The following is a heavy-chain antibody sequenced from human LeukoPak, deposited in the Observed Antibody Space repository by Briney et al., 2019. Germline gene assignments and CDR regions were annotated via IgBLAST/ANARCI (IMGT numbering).Heavy chain of an antibody. J-gene: IGHJ4*01. CDR3: ARDRSSYAKGHYDY. Sequence: SETLSLTCTVSGGSISSYYWSWIRQPPGKGLEWIGSIYSSGSASYNPSLKSRVSIVLDTSKNQFSLKVTSVTAADTAVYYCARDRSSYAKGHYDYWGQGTLVTVSS. CDR2: IYSSGSA. V-gene: IGHV4-59*12. CDR1: GGSISSYY. D-gene: IGHD6-6*01.